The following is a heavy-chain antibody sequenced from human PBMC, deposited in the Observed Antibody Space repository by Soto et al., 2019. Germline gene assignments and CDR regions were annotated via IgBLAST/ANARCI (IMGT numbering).Heavy chain of an antibody. CDR2: ISSDGSNK. V-gene: IGHV3-30-3*01. D-gene: IGHD3-16*02. CDR3: ARGYRIIDY. CDR1: GFTFSNYA. J-gene: IGHJ4*02. Sequence: QVQLVESGGGVVQPGRSLRLSCAASGFTFSNYALHWVRQAPGKGLAWVALISSDGSNKYYTDSVKGRFTISRDNSKNTLYLQMSSLRDEDTAVYHCARGYRIIDYWGQGTLVTVSS.